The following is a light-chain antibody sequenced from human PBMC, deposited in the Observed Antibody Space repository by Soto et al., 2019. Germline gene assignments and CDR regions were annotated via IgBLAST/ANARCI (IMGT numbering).Light chain of an antibody. CDR1: SSNIGNNY. CDR2: DNN. V-gene: IGLV1-51*01. CDR3: GTWDSSLSAVV. J-gene: IGLJ2*01. Sequence: QSVLTQPPSVSAAPGQKVTISCSGSSSNIGNNYLSWYQQLPGTAPQLLIYDNNNRPSGIPDRFSGSKSGTSATLGITGLQTGDEADYYCGTWDSSLSAVVFGGGTKLTVL.